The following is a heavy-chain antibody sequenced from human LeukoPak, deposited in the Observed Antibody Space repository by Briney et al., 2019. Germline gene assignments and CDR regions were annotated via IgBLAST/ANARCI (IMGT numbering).Heavy chain of an antibody. V-gene: IGHV5-51*01. Sequence: GESLKISCKGSGYSINNYWIGWVRQMPGKGLEWMGIIYPADSDIRYSPSFQGQVTISADKSISTAYLQWSSLKASDTAMYYCARQEYCSGGSCYTWFDPLGQGTLVIVSS. CDR3: ARQEYCSGGSCYTWFDP. CDR2: IYPADSDI. CDR1: GYSINNYW. D-gene: IGHD2-15*01. J-gene: IGHJ5*02.